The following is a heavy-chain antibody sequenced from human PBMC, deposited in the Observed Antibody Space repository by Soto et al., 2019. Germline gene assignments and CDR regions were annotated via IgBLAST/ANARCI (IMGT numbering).Heavy chain of an antibody. CDR3: AKAQTLTIFEVVTMNLFDY. V-gene: IGHV3-23*01. CDR2: ISGSGGST. J-gene: IGHJ4*02. Sequence: EVQLLESGGGLVQPGGSLRLSCAASGFTFSSYAMSWVRQAPGKGLEWVSAISGSGGSTYYADSVKGRFTISRDNSKNTLYLQMNSLRAEDTAVYYCAKAQTLTIFEVVTMNLFDYWGQGTLVTVSS. D-gene: IGHD3-3*01. CDR1: GFTFSSYA.